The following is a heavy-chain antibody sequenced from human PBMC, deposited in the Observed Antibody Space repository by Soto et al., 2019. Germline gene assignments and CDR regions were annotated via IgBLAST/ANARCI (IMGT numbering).Heavy chain of an antibody. D-gene: IGHD4-17*01. V-gene: IGHV4-59*08. J-gene: IGHJ4*02. Sequence: SETLSLTCTVSGGSISGYYCSWIRQPPGKGXEWIXYXYXSXSXXXXXXLKSRVTISVDTSKNQFSLKLSSVTAEDTAVYYCARGPGEGDYFDYWGQGTLVTVSS. CDR1: GGSISGYY. CDR3: ARGPGEGDYFDY. CDR2: XYXSXSX.